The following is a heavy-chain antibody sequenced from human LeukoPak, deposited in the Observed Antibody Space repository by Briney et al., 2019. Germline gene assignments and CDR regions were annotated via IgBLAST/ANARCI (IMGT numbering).Heavy chain of an antibody. V-gene: IGHV4-59*11. CDR2: VSFSGTT. CDR1: RGPISSHY. Sequence: SENLSLTCTVSRGPISSHYWSWIRQPPGKGLEWFGYVSFSGTTKYSPSLNSRVTISRDTSKNQFSLRVNSVTAADTAVYYCTRSRVSGSYFDYHSGMDVWGQGTTVIVS. D-gene: IGHD1-26*01. CDR3: TRSRVSGSYFDYHSGMDV. J-gene: IGHJ6*02.